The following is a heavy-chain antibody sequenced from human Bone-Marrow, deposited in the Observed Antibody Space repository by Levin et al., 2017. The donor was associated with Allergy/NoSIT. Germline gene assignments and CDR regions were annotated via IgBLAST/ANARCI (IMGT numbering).Heavy chain of an antibody. CDR2: VNPHRGTT. CDR3: ARGEVTMVGGLMTPNWIDP. V-gene: IGHV1-2*02. Sequence: ASVKVSCKASGYTFSGFYIHWVRQAPGQGLEWMGWVNPHRGTTNYARKFQGRVTMTRDSSISTAYMELSRLTSDDTAVYYCARGEVTMVGGLMTPNWIDPWGQGTLVTVTS. D-gene: IGHD3-10*01. J-gene: IGHJ5*02. CDR1: GYTFSGFY.